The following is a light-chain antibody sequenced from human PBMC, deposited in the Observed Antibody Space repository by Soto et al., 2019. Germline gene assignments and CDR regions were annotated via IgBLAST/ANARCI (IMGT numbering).Light chain of an antibody. V-gene: IGLV1-47*01. CDR2: MNN. J-gene: IGLJ1*01. Sequence: QLVLTQPPSASGTPGQRVTISCSGSSSNIGSNYVYWYQQLPGTAPKLLIYMNNQRPSGVPDRLSGSKSGTSASLAISGLRSEDEADYYCAAWDDSLSGYVFGTGTKLTVL. CDR3: AAWDDSLSGYV. CDR1: SSNIGSNY.